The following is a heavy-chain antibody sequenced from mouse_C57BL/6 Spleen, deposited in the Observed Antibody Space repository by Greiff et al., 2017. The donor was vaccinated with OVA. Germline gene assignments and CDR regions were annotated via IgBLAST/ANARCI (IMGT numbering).Heavy chain of an antibody. CDR3: ARRDYYGSIPYFDY. CDR2: ISSGGSYT. Sequence: EVQLVESGGDLVKPGGSLKLSCAASGFTFSSYGMSWVRQTPDKRLEWVATISSGGSYTYYPDSVKGRFTISRDNAKNTLYLQMSSLKSEDTAMYYCARRDYYGSIPYFDYWGQGTTLTVSS. J-gene: IGHJ2*01. D-gene: IGHD1-1*01. V-gene: IGHV5-6*01. CDR1: GFTFSSYG.